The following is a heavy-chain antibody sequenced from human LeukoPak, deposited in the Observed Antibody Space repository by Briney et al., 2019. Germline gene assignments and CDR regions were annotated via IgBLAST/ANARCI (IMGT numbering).Heavy chain of an antibody. Sequence: SVKVSCKASGGTFSSYAISWVRQAPGQGLEWMGGIIPIFGTANYAQKFQGRVTMTTDTSTSTAYMELRSLRSDDTAVYYCARVILTDGSMVRGVIVSDWFDPWGQGTLVTVSS. CDR3: ARVILTDGSMVRGVIVSDWFDP. CDR1: GGTFSSYA. J-gene: IGHJ5*02. CDR2: IIPIFGTA. D-gene: IGHD3-10*01. V-gene: IGHV1-69*05.